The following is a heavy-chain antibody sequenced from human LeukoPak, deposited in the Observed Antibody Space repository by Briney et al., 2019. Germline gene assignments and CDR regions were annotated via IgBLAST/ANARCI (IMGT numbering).Heavy chain of an antibody. CDR3: AKDRRYGEQTTWGVWFDP. CDR2: LRGGGGSS. D-gene: IGHD4-17*01. J-gene: IGHJ5*02. CDR1: GFTFSSYA. Sequence: GGSLRLSCAASGFTFSSYAMSWVRQAPGKGLEWVSALRGGGGSSSYPASVRGRFTIPRDNSKNTLYLQMNSLRAEDTAIYYCAKDRRYGEQTTWGVWFDPWGQGTLVTVSS. V-gene: IGHV3-23*01.